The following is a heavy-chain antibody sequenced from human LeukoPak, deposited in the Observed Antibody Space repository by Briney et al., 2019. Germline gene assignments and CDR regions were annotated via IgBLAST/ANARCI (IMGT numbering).Heavy chain of an antibody. CDR2: ISAYNGNT. J-gene: IGHJ4*02. D-gene: IGHD3-9*01. V-gene: IGHV1-18*01. Sequence: GASVKVSCKASGYTFTSYGISWVRQAPGQGLEWMGWISAYNGNTNYAQKLQGRVTMTTDTSTSTAYMELRSLRSDDTAVYYCARETYSNILTGTDYWGQGTLVTVSS. CDR1: GYTFTSYG. CDR3: ARETYSNILTGTDY.